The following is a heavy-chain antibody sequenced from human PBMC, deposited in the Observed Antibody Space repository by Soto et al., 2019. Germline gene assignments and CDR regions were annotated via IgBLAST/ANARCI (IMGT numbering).Heavy chain of an antibody. CDR1: GFTFSSYV. CDR2: IGTNGDT. CDR3: AKKYPGTRPFDY. Sequence: PGGSLRLSCAASGFTFSSYVMDWVRQAPGKGLEWVSAIGTNGDTYYADAVKGRFTISRDNLKTTLYLQMNSLRAEDTALYYCAKKYPGTRPFDYWGQGTLVTVSS. J-gene: IGHJ4*02. V-gene: IGHV3-23*01. D-gene: IGHD2-2*02.